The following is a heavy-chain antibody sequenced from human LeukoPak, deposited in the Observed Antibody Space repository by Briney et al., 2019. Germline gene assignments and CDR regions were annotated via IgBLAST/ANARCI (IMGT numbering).Heavy chain of an antibody. D-gene: IGHD3-16*01. V-gene: IGHV7-4-1*02. CDR3: ARHDNDDDFDY. CDR2: INMYTANP. J-gene: IGHJ4*02. Sequence: GASVKVSCKASGYTFTMYAINWLRQAPGQGLEWMGWINMYTANPAYAQGFTERFVFSLDTSVTTAYLQISNLKTEDTAVYYCARHDNDDDFDYWGQGTLVTVSS. CDR1: GYTFTMYA.